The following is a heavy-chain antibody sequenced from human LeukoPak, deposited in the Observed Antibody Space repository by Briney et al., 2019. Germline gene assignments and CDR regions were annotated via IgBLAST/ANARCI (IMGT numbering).Heavy chain of an antibody. V-gene: IGHV3-30*18. D-gene: IGHD4-17*01. Sequence: GGSLRLSCAASGFTFSSYGMHWVRQAPGKGLEWVAVISYDGSNKYYADSVKGRFTISRDNSKNTLYLQMNSLRAEDTAVYYYAKDYGDSPGYFDYCGQGTLVTVSS. CDR3: AKDYGDSPGYFDY. J-gene: IGHJ4*02. CDR1: GFTFSSYG. CDR2: ISYDGSNK.